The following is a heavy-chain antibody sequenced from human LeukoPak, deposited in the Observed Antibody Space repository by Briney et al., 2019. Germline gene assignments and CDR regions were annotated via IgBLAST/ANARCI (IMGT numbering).Heavy chain of an antibody. CDR1: GGSISSGGYY. Sequence: SQTLSLTCTVSGGSISSGGYYWSWIRQHPGKGLEWIGRIYTSGSTNYNPSLKSRVTMSVDTSKNQFSLKLSSVTAADTAVYYCARVCSRLRLYWYFDLWGRGTLVTVSS. CDR2: IYTSGST. CDR3: ARVCSRLRLYWYFDL. V-gene: IGHV4-61*02. J-gene: IGHJ2*01. D-gene: IGHD2-2*01.